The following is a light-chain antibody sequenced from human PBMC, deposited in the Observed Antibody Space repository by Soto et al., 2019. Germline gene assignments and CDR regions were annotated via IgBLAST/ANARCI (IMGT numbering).Light chain of an antibody. V-gene: IGKV3-20*01. J-gene: IGKJ2*01. CDR1: QSVRSSY. CDR3: QQYGSSPYT. CDR2: GAS. Sequence: ENVLTQSPGTLSLSPGERATLPCRASQSVRSSYLAWYQQRPGHAPRLLIYGASTRATDIPDRFSGSGSGTDFTLTISSLEPEDFAMFYCQQYGSSPYTFGQGTKLEI.